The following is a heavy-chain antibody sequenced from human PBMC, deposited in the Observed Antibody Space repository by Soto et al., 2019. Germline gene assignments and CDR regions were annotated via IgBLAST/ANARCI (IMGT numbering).Heavy chain of an antibody. CDR2: INPKSGGT. J-gene: IGHJ6*02. Sequence: SVKVSCKASGYSFTDYQIHWVRQAPGQGLEWLGRINPKSGGTSTAQKFQGWVTMTTDTSISTASMELTRLTSDDTAIYYCARGDYTACSNGVCSFLYKPHLDVWGQGNTVT. CDR3: ARGDYTACSNGVCSFLYKPHLDV. CDR1: GYSFTDYQ. D-gene: IGHD2-8*01. V-gene: IGHV1-2*04.